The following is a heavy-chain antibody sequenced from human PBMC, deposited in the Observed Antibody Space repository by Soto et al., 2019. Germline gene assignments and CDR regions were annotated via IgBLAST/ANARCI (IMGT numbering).Heavy chain of an antibody. CDR2: IYYSGST. J-gene: IGHJ6*02. CDR1: GGSISSYY. V-gene: IGHV4-59*01. CDR3: ARAYYDILTDYGMDV. D-gene: IGHD3-9*01. Sequence: PSETLSLTCTVSGGSISSYYWSWIRQPPGKGLEWIGYIYYSGSTNYNPSPKSRVTISVDTSKNQFSLKLSSVTAADTAVYYCARAYYDILTDYGMDVWGQGTTVTVSS.